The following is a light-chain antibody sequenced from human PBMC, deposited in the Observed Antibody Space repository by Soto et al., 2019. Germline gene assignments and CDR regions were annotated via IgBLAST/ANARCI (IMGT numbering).Light chain of an antibody. CDR2: EVI. CDR1: SSDIGRYDY. J-gene: IGLJ1*01. V-gene: IGLV2-14*01. Sequence: QSALTQPASVSGSPGQSITISCTGTSSDIGRYDYVSWYQQHPGKAPKILIFEVIYRPSGVSNRFSASKSGNTASLTISDLQAEDEADYYCNSYTSTNTLIFGTGTKVTVL. CDR3: NSYTSTNTLI.